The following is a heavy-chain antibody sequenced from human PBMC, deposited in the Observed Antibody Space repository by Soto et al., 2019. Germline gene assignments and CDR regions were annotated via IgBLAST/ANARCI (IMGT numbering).Heavy chain of an antibody. CDR1: GGSISSYY. Sequence: SETLSLTCTVSGGSISSYYWSWIRQPPGKGLEWIGYIYYSGSTNYNPSLKSRVTISVDTSKNQFSLKLSSVTAADTAVYYCARHREPSDWFESWGQGTLVTVSS. CDR2: IYYSGST. V-gene: IGHV4-59*08. J-gene: IGHJ5*01. CDR3: ARHREPSDWFES.